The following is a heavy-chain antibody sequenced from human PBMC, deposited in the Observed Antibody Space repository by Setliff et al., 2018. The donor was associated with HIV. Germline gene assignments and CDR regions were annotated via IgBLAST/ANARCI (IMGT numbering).Heavy chain of an antibody. CDR2: IYINGDI. Sequence: PSETLSLTCTVSGDSMRLHYWSWIRQSAGKGLEWIGRIYINGDINHNPSLKSRVIMSIDASKNQFSLNLSSVTAADTATYYCARGVSTVTKNLWFDTWGQGTLVTVS. CDR3: ARGVSTVTKNLWFDT. V-gene: IGHV4-4*07. D-gene: IGHD4-17*01. J-gene: IGHJ5*02. CDR1: GDSMRLHY.